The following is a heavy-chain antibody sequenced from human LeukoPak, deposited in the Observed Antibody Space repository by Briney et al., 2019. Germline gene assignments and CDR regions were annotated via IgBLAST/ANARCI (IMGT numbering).Heavy chain of an antibody. CDR2: ISSSSSYI. CDR1: GFTFSSYG. CDR3: ARDRCSSTSCYIDN. J-gene: IGHJ4*02. D-gene: IGHD2-2*01. Sequence: GGSLRLSCAASGFTFSSYGMNWVRQAPGKGLEWVSSISSSSSYIYYADSVKGRFTISRDNAKNSLYLQMNSLRAEDTAVYYCARDRCSSTSCYIDNWGQGTLVTVSS. V-gene: IGHV3-21*01.